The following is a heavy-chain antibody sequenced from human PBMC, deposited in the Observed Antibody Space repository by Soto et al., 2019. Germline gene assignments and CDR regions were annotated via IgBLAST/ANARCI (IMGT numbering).Heavy chain of an antibody. CDR1: GYTFTSYG. CDR2: ISAYNGNT. V-gene: IGHV1-18*01. Sequence: ASVKVSCKASGYTFTSYGISWVRQAPGQGLEWMGWISAYNGNTNYAQKLQGRVTMTTDTSTSTAYMELRSLRSDDTAVYYCARSRYCSSTSCYFFWFDPWGQGTLVTVSS. D-gene: IGHD2-2*01. J-gene: IGHJ5*02. CDR3: ARSRYCSSTSCYFFWFDP.